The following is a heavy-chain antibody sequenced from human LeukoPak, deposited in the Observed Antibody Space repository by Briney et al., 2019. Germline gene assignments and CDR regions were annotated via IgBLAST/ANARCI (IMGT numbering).Heavy chain of an antibody. J-gene: IGHJ2*01. D-gene: IGHD4-11*01. CDR1: GFTDKSNY. Sequence: GGSLRLSCAASGFTDKSNYMSWLRQAPGKGLEGVSVIYSCGSTHYADSVKGRFTISRHNSKNKLYLQMNSLRAEDTAVYYCARGNYDYTFRQRQYWYFDRWGGGTLVTVSS. CDR2: IYSCGST. CDR3: ARGNYDYTFRQRQYWYFDR. V-gene: IGHV3-66*01.